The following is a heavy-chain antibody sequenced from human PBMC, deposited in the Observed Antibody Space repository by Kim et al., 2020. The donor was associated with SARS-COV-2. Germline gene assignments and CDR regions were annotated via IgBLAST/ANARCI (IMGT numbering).Heavy chain of an antibody. CDR3: VKDEGPFYYYGMDV. V-gene: IGHV3-9*01. CDR2: ISWNSGSI. Sequence: GGSLRLSCAASGFTFDDYAMHWVRQAPGKGLEWVSGISWNSGSIGYADSVKGRFTISRDNAKNSLYLQMNSLRAEDPALYYCVKDEGPFYYYGMDVWGEG. J-gene: IGHJ6*02. CDR1: GFTFDDYA.